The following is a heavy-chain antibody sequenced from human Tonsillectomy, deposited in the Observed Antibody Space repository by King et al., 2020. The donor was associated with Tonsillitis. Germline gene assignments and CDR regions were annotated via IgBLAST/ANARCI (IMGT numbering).Heavy chain of an antibody. J-gene: IGHJ5*02. CDR2: VSFDGSNK. Sequence: VQLVESGGGVVQPGRSLRLSCATSGFTFSRYGMHWVRQAPGKGLEWVAIVSFDGSNKNYADSLKGRFTISRDNSKNTVYLQMDSLRVEDTAVYFCAKAGEISIFGVDKNWFDPWGQGTLVTVSS. CDR1: GFTFSRYG. V-gene: IGHV3-30*18. D-gene: IGHD3-3*01. CDR3: AKAGEISIFGVDKNWFDP.